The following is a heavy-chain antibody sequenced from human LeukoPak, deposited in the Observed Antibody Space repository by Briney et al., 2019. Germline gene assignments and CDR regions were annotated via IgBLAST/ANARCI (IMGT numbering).Heavy chain of an antibody. J-gene: IGHJ4*02. CDR3: ARSIRGYSSGWYYFDY. Sequence: SETLSLTCAVYVDSFSGYYWSWIRQPPGKGLEWIAEIHRSGTINYNPSLKHRISMSVDTSKNQFSVKLSSVTAADTAVYYCARSIRGYSSGWYYFDYWGQGTLITVSS. D-gene: IGHD6-19*01. CDR1: VDSFSGYY. CDR2: IHRSGTI. V-gene: IGHV4-34*10.